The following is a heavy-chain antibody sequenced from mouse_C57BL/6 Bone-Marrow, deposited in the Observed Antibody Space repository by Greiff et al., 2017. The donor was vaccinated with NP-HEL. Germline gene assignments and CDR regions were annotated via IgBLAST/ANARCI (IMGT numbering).Heavy chain of an antibody. V-gene: IGHV14-2*01. CDR1: GFNIKDYY. Sequence: DVKLVESGAELVKPGASVKLSCTASGFNIKDYYMHWVKQRTEQGLEWIGRIDPEDGETKYAPKFQGKATITADTSSNTAYLQLSSLTSEDTAVYYWARDYGSLYYYAMDYWGQGTAVTVSS. J-gene: IGHJ4*01. CDR3: ARDYGSLYYYAMDY. D-gene: IGHD1-1*01. CDR2: IDPEDGET.